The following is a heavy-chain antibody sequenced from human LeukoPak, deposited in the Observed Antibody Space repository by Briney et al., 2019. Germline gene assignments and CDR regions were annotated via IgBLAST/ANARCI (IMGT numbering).Heavy chain of an antibody. D-gene: IGHD1-26*01. V-gene: IGHV3-30-3*01. CDR3: ARDLTSGSLFDY. J-gene: IGHJ4*02. CDR2: ISYDGSNK. Sequence: GRSLRLPCAASGFTFSSYAMHWVRQAPGKGLEWVAVISYDGSNKYYADSVKGRFTISRDNSKNTLYLQMNSLRAEDTAVYYCARDLTSGSLFDYWGQGTLVTVSS. CDR1: GFTFSSYA.